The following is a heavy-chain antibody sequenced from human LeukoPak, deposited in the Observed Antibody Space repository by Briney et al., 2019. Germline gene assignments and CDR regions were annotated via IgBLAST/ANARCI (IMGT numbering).Heavy chain of an antibody. V-gene: IGHV1-3*01. D-gene: IGHD3-9*01. CDR1: GYTFTIFA. J-gene: IGHJ4*02. CDR2: INAGNGNT. CDR3: ARGSFPSDDILTGPFDN. Sequence: ASVTVSCKASGYTFTIFAMHWVRQAPGQRPEWMGWINAGNGNTKYSQKLQGRATMTTDTSTSTAYMELRSLRSDDTAVYYCARGSFPSDDILTGPFDNWGQGTLVTVSS.